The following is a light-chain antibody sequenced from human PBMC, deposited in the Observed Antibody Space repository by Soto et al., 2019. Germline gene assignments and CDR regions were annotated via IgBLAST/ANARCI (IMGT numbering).Light chain of an antibody. V-gene: IGKV1-33*01. CDR3: QQYDDFPYT. CDR1: QDIDNN. CDR2: DAS. J-gene: IGKJ2*01. Sequence: DIQMTQSPSSLSASVGDRVTNTCQASQDIDNNLNWYQQRSGKAPKVLIYDASNLKGGVPSRFSGSGSGTDFTFTISSLQPEDIATYYCQQYDDFPYTFGHGTKLEI.